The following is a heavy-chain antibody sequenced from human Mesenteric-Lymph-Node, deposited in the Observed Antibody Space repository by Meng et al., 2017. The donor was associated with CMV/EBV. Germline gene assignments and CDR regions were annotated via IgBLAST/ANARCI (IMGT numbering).Heavy chain of an antibody. CDR1: GFTFSSYW. CDR3: ARVAPSYYYGSGKSYYYGMDV. V-gene: IGHV3-7*01. Sequence: GESLKISCAASGFTFSSYWMSWVRQAPGKGLEWVANIKQDGSEKYYVDSVKGRFTISRDNAKNSLYLQMNSLRAEDTAVYYCARVAPSYYYGSGKSYYYGMDVWGQGTTVTVSS. CDR2: IKQDGSEK. J-gene: IGHJ6*02. D-gene: IGHD3-10*01.